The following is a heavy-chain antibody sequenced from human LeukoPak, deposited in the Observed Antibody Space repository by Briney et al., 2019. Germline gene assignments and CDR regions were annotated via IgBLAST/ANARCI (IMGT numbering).Heavy chain of an antibody. V-gene: IGHV3-23*01. J-gene: IGHJ4*02. Sequence: GGSLRLSCAASGFTFSTYSMNWVRQAPGKGLEWVSAISGSGGSTCYADSVKGRFTISRDNSKNTLYLQMNSLRAEDTAVYYCAKAIKQQLVNFDYWGQGTLVTVSS. CDR2: ISGSGGST. CDR1: GFTFSTYS. D-gene: IGHD6-13*01. CDR3: AKAIKQQLVNFDY.